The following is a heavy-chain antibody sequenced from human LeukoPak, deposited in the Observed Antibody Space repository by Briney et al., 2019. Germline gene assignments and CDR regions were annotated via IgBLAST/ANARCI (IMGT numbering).Heavy chain of an antibody. CDR3: AREGSGSYLFDY. D-gene: IGHD1-26*01. V-gene: IGHV4-4*07. CDR2: IYVSGST. J-gene: IGHJ4*02. Sequence: SETLSLTCTVSGGSIINYYYTWIREPAGKGLEWIGRIYVSGSTNYNPSLKSRVTMSLDTSKNQFSLRLSSVTAADTAVYYCAREGSGSYLFDYWGRGTLVTVSS. CDR1: GGSIINYY.